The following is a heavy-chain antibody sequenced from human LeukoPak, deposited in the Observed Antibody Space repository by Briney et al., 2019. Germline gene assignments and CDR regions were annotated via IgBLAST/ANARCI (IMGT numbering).Heavy chain of an antibody. Sequence: ASVKVSCKASGYSFSSHDINWVRQATGQGLEWMGWMNPKSGNTDHAQKFQGRVTMSRNTSISVAYLELSSLRSEDTAVYFCVRAPLLRGLVGYYFDSWGQGTPVTVFS. D-gene: IGHD3-16*02. CDR2: MNPKSGNT. CDR3: VRAPLLRGLVGYYFDS. CDR1: GYSFSSHD. V-gene: IGHV1-8*01. J-gene: IGHJ4*02.